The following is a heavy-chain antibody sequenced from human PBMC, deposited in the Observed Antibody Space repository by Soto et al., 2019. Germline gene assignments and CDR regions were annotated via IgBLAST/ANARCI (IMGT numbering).Heavy chain of an antibody. CDR1: GGSISSYY. CDR3: ARVMVYAMGPGYYYYMDV. J-gene: IGHJ6*03. V-gene: IGHV4-59*01. Sequence: SETLSLTCTVSGGSISSYYWSWIRQPPGKGLEWIGYIYYSGSTNYNPSLKSRVTISVDTSKNQFSLKLSSVTAADTAVYYCARVMVYAMGPGYYYYMDVWGKGTTVTVSS. CDR2: IYYSGST. D-gene: IGHD2-8*01.